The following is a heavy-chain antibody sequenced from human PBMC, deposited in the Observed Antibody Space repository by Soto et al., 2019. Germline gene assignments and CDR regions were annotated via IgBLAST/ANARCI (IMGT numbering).Heavy chain of an antibody. J-gene: IGHJ4*02. Sequence: VQLVESGGGVVQPGRSLRLSCAASGFTFSSYGMHWVRQAPGKGLEWVAVISYDGSNKYYADSVKGRFTISRDNSKNTLYLQMISLRAEDTAVYYCAKDQDYGDYGGYFDYWGQGTLVTVSS. CDR3: AKDQDYGDYGGYFDY. D-gene: IGHD4-17*01. CDR1: GFTFSSYG. V-gene: IGHV3-30*18. CDR2: ISYDGSNK.